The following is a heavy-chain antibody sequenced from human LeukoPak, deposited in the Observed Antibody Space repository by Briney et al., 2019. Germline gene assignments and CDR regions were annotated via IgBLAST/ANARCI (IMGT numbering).Heavy chain of an antibody. Sequence: PGRSLRLSCAASGYTFSSYAMHWVRQAPGKGLEWVAVISYDGSNKYYADSVKGRFTISRDNSKNTLYLQMNSLRAEDTAVYYGGEDRENNYNSVVYSPLAIGGQGPLVTVSP. J-gene: IGHJ1*01. V-gene: IGHV3-30-3*01. CDR1: GYTFSSYA. D-gene: IGHD2/OR15-2a*01. CDR3: GEDRENNYNSVVYSPLAI. CDR2: ISYDGSNK.